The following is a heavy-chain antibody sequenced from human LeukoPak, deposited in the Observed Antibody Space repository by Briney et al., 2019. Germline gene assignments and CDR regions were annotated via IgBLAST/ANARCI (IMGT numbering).Heavy chain of an antibody. D-gene: IGHD2-8*01. Sequence: SGTLSLTCGVSGGSITTTNWWSWVRQPPGQGLEWIGEIHLSGRTNYSPSLNSRVTLALDTSKNHLSLSLTSVTAADTAVYYCSRENGAFSPFGYWGQGTLVTVPS. CDR3: SRENGAFSPFGY. V-gene: IGHV4-4*02. CDR2: IHLSGRT. CDR1: GGSITTTNW. J-gene: IGHJ4*02.